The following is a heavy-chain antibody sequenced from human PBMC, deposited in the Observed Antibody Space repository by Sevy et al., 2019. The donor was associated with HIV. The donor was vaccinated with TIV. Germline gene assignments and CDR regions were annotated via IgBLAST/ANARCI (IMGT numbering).Heavy chain of an antibody. CDR2: IKEDGRER. D-gene: IGHD2-15*01. CDR1: GFTFNMYW. J-gene: IGHJ6*02. V-gene: IGHV3-7*01. CDR3: ARHCSGGSCYSLLPHYYYGMDV. Sequence: GGSLRLSCAASGFTFNMYWMTWVRQAPGKGLEWVANIKEDGRERNYLDSMKGRFTISRDNAKKSLYLQINSLRAEDTAVYYCARHCSGGSCYSLLPHYYYGMDVWGQGTTVTVSS.